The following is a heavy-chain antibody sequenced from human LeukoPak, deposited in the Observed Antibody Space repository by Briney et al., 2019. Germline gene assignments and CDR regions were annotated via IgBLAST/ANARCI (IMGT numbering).Heavy chain of an antibody. J-gene: IGHJ4*02. Sequence: GESLRISCKTSGYIFSNYWIGWVRQMPGKGLEWMGIIYPGDSNTRYSPSFQGQVTISVDKFITTAHLQWSSLKASDTAIYYCARHCDVKESNGWYIDYWGQGTLVTVSS. CDR3: ARHCDVKESNGWYIDY. CDR2: IYPGDSNT. V-gene: IGHV5-51*01. CDR1: GYIFSNYW. D-gene: IGHD6-19*01.